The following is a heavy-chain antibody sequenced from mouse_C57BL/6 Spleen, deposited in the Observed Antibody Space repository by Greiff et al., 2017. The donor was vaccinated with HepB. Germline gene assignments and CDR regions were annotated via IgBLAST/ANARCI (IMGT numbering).Heavy chain of an antibody. Sequence: VKLQESGAELARPGASVKLSCKASGYTFTSYGISWVKQRTGQGLEWIGEIYPRSGNTYYNEKFKGKATLTADKSSSTAYMELRSLTSEDSAVYFCARVGYYGSSYYFDYWGQGTTLTVSS. D-gene: IGHD1-1*01. CDR3: ARVGYYGSSYYFDY. V-gene: IGHV1-81*01. CDR2: IYPRSGNT. J-gene: IGHJ2*01. CDR1: GYTFTSYG.